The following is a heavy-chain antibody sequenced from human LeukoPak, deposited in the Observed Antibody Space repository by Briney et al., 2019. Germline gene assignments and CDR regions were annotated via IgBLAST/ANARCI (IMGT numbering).Heavy chain of an antibody. CDR1: GFTFSSYR. CDR2: IKQDGSEK. Sequence: GGSLRLSCAASGFTFSSYRMSWVRQAPGKGLEWVANIKQDGSEKYYVDSVKGRFTISRDNAKNSLYLQMNSLRAEDTAVYYCARPRGSGYYYDSSGHGAFDIWGQGTMVTVSP. J-gene: IGHJ3*02. CDR3: ARPRGSGYYYDSSGHGAFDI. V-gene: IGHV3-7*01. D-gene: IGHD3-22*01.